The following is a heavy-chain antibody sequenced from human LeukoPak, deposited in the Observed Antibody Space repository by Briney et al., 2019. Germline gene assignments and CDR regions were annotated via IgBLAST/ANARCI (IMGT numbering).Heavy chain of an antibody. CDR2: MNPNSGNT. CDR1: GYTFTSYD. J-gene: IGHJ6*02. V-gene: IGHV1-8*01. Sequence: GASVKVSCKASGYTFTSYDINWVRQATGQGLEWMGWMNPNSGNTGYAQKFQGRVTMTRNTSISTAYMELSSLRSEDTAVYYCARGGVVVVAARDYYGMDVWGQGTTVTVSS. D-gene: IGHD2-15*01. CDR3: ARGGVVVVAARDYYGMDV.